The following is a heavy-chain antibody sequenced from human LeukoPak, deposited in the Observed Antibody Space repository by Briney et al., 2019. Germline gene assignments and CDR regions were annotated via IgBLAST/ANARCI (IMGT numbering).Heavy chain of an antibody. J-gene: IGHJ6*02. Sequence: ASVKGSCKASGYTFTSYYMHWVRQAPGQGLEWMGIINPSGGSTSYAQKFQGRVTMTRDTSTSTVYMELSSLRSEDTAVYYCSRDLPNLTDYDFWSGPPENYYYYYGMDVWGQGTTVTVSS. D-gene: IGHD3-3*01. CDR3: SRDLPNLTDYDFWSGPPENYYYYYGMDV. V-gene: IGHV1-46*01. CDR2: INPSGGST. CDR1: GYTFTSYY.